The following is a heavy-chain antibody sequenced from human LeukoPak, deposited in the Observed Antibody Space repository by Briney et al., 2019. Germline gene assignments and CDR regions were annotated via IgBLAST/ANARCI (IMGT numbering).Heavy chain of an antibody. CDR1: GYTFTGYY. V-gene: IGHV1-18*04. J-gene: IGHJ4*02. Sequence: ASVKVSCKASGYTFTGYYMHWVRQAPGQGLEWMGWISAYNGNTNYAQNLQGRVTMTTDTSTSTAYMELRSLRSDDTAVYYCATTIGARLMYFDYWGQGTLVTVSS. CDR3: ATTIGARLMYFDY. D-gene: IGHD6-6*01. CDR2: ISAYNGNT.